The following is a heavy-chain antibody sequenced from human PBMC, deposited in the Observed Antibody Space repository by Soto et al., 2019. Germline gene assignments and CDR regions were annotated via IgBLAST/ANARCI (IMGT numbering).Heavy chain of an antibody. CDR3: AKGEGYCDSTSCYGGFDP. CDR2: ISYAGSYK. Sequence: QVQLVESGGGAVQPGRSLRLSCAGSGFPFSRYDMYWFRQAPGKGPEWVAVISYAGSYKYYADSVKGRFTVSKDNPKNTLFLQMNSLRIDDTAVYYCAKGEGYCDSTSCYGGFDPWGQGTLVTVSS. V-gene: IGHV3-30*18. J-gene: IGHJ5*02. CDR1: GFPFSRYD. D-gene: IGHD2-2*01.